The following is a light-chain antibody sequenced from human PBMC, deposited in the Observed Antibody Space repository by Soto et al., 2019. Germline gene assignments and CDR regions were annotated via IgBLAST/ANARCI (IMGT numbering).Light chain of an antibody. CDR2: SAS. V-gene: IGKV1-12*01. Sequence: DIQMTQLPSSMSGSVGDRVTITCRASQGISRWLAWYHQKPGKAPNLLIYSASTLHSGVPSRFSGSGSGTDFTLTISSLQPEDFGTYYCQQANSFPLTFGPGTKVDMK. CDR3: QQANSFPLT. J-gene: IGKJ3*01. CDR1: QGISRW.